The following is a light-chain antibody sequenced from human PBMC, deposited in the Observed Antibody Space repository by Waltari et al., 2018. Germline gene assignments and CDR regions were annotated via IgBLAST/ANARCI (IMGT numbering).Light chain of an antibody. CDR1: SNDVGGYNS. Sequence: QSALTQPASVSGSPGQSVTIFCTGTSNDVGGYNSVSWYQEHPGQAPRVIIYDVSDRPSGVSDRFSGSKSGNTASLTISGLQAEDEADYYCSSQSSNNVVLFGGGTKLT. CDR2: DVS. CDR3: SSQSSNNVVL. V-gene: IGLV2-14*01. J-gene: IGLJ2*01.